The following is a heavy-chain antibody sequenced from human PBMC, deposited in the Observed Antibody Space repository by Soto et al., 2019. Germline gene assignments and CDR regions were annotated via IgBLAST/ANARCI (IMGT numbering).Heavy chain of an antibody. V-gene: IGHV5-51*01. D-gene: IGHD6-19*01. CDR2: VYPGDSDI. J-gene: IGHJ3*02. Sequence: PGESLKISCEGFGYSFTNYWIGWVRQMPGKGLEWMGIVYPGDSDIRYSPSFQGQVTISADKSINTAYLQWSSLKASDIGIYYCARYPAVAGTPHGFDIWGQGTVVTVSS. CDR1: GYSFTNYW. CDR3: ARYPAVAGTPHGFDI.